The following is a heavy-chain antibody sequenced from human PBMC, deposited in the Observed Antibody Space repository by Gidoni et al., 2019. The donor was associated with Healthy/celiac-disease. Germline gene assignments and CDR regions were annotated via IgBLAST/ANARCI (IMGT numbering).Heavy chain of an antibody. CDR2: IHYSGTT. D-gene: IGHD6-19*01. J-gene: IGHJ4*02. Sequence: QLQLQESGPGLVKSSETLSLTCIVSGGSISSSGYYWGWIRQPPGKGLEYIGRIHYSGTTYYNPSLKSRVTISVDTSKEQFSLKLTSVTAADTAVYYCARLGRASSGNRHCDYWGQGTLVTVSS. CDR1: GGSISSSGYY. CDR3: ARLGRASSGNRHCDY. V-gene: IGHV4-39*01.